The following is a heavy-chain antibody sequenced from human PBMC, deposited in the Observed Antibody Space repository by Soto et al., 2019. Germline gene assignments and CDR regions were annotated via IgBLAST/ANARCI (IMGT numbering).Heavy chain of an antibody. CDR1: GFTFRSYG. CDR3: ARGRISTYSSSWGFHFDY. Sequence: QVQLVESGGGVVQPGRSLRLSRAASGFTFRSYGLHWVRQAPGKGLEWVAVIWYDGSNKYYADSVKGRFTISRDNSKNTRYLQMNSLRADDTAVYYCARGRISTYSSSWGFHFDYWGQGTLVTVSS. D-gene: IGHD6-6*01. V-gene: IGHV3-33*01. CDR2: IWYDGSNK. J-gene: IGHJ4*02.